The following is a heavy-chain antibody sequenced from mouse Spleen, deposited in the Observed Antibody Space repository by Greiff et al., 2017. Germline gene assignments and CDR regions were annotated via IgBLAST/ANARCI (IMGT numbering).Heavy chain of an antibody. J-gene: IGHJ3*01. CDR3: ASDYRYDFAY. D-gene: IGHD2-14*01. CDR2: IDPYSGGT. CDR1: GYTFTSYW. V-gene: IGHV1-72*01. Sequence: QVQLQQPGAELVKPGASVKLSCKASGYTFTSYWMHWVKQRPGRGLEWIGRIDPYSGGTKYNEKFKSKATLTVDKPSSTAYMQLSSLTSEDSAVYYCASDYRYDFAYWGQGTLVTGSA.